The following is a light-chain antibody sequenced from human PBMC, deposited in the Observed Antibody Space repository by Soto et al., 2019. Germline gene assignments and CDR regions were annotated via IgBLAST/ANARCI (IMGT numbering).Light chain of an antibody. CDR3: SSYSRTSFYV. V-gene: IGLV2-14*01. CDR1: SSDVGGYIY. CDR2: EVS. J-gene: IGLJ1*01. Sequence: QSALTQPASVSGSPGQSITISCTGTSSDVGGYIYVSWYQQHPGKAPKLMIYEVSNRPSRVSNRFSGSKSGNTASLTISGLQAEDEADYYCSSYSRTSFYVFGTGTKLTVL.